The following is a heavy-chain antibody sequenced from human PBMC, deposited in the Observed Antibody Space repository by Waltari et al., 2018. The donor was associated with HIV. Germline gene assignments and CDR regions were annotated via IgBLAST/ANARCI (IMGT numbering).Heavy chain of an antibody. J-gene: IGHJ4*02. CDR2: IIPIFGTA. CDR3: ARGVGGYCSGGSCYSLLY. D-gene: IGHD2-15*01. CDR1: GGPFSSYA. Sequence: QVQLVQSGAEVKKPESSVKVSCKASGGPFSSYAISWVRQAPGQGLEWMGGIIPIFGTANYAQKFQGRVTITADESTSTAYMELSSLRSEDTAVYYCARGVGGYCSGGSCYSLLYWGQGTLVTVSS. V-gene: IGHV1-69*12.